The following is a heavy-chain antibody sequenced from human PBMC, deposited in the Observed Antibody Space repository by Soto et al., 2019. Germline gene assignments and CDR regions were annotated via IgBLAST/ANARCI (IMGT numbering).Heavy chain of an antibody. CDR2: ISAYNGNT. Sequence: QVQLVQSGAEVKKPGASVKVSCKASGYTFSSSAFSWVRQAPGQGLEWMGWISAYNGNTNNAKKFQGRVTMTPDTSTSTAYMELRSLRSDDTAVYYCARDVTPPDYWGQGTLVTVSS. V-gene: IGHV1-18*01. J-gene: IGHJ4*02. CDR3: ARDVTPPDY. CDR1: GYTFSSSA.